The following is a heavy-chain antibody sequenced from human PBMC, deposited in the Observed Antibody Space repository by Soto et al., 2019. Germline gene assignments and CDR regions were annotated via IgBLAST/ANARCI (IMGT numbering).Heavy chain of an antibody. D-gene: IGHD4-17*01. Sequence: DVQLLEAGGGLVQPGGSLRLSCAASGFSFNNFGMSWVRQAPGKGLEWLSAIIANGDTAYYADSVRGRFIISRDNSKNTLYLQLNDLGAEDTAMYYCAKDYDYGDCIPYDYWGQGTLVTVSS. CDR3: AKDYDYGDCIPYDY. CDR1: GFSFNNFG. J-gene: IGHJ4*02. V-gene: IGHV3-23*01. CDR2: IIANGDTA.